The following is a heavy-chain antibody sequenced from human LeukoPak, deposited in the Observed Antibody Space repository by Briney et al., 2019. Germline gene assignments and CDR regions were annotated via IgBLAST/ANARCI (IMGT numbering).Heavy chain of an antibody. CDR3: AKAASSSWPSYYYGMDV. J-gene: IGHJ6*02. Sequence: GGSLRLSCAVSGFTFSSYAMNWVRQAPGKGLEWVSTIRGSGGITYYADSVKGRFTISKDNSKNTVYLQMSSLRVDDTAVYYCAKAASSSWPSYYYGMDVWGQGTTVTVSS. CDR1: GFTFSSYA. D-gene: IGHD6-13*01. CDR2: IRGSGGIT. V-gene: IGHV3-23*01.